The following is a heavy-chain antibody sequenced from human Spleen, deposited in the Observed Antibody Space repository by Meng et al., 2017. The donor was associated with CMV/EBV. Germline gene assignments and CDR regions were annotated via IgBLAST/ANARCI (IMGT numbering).Heavy chain of an antibody. CDR2: INPSGGST. J-gene: IGHJ4*02. D-gene: IGHD2-2*01. Sequence: SGYTFASYYMHWVRQAPGQGLEWMGIINPSGGSTSYAQKFQGRVTMTRDTSTSTVYMELSSLRSEDTAVYYCARRYCSSTSCYYFDYWGQGTLVTVSS. CDR3: ARRYCSSTSCYYFDY. V-gene: IGHV1-46*01. CDR1: GYTFASYY.